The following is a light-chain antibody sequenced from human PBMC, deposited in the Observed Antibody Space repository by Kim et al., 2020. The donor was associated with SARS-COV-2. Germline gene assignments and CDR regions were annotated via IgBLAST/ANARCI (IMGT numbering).Light chain of an antibody. J-gene: IGKJ4*01. CDR3: QQYKTYPLT. V-gene: IGKV1D-16*01. CDR1: QALSGW. Sequence: DIQMTQSPSSLSASVGDRVTITCRASQALSGWLAWYQQKPDKAPQSLIFAASILETGVPSRFSGSGSGTDFTFTISSLQPEDFATYFCQQYKTYPLTFGGGTKLDI. CDR2: AAS.